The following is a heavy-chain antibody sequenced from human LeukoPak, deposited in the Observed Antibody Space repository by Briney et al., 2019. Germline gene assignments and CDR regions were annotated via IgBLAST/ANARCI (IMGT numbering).Heavy chain of an antibody. Sequence: PGGSLRLSCAASGFTFSSYEMNWVRQAPGKGLEWVSYISSSGSTIYYADPVKGRFTISRDNAKNSLYLQMNSLRAEDTAVYYCARGSVGYTGMDVWGQGTTVTVSS. D-gene: IGHD5-24*01. V-gene: IGHV3-48*03. CDR3: ARGSVGYTGMDV. CDR1: GFTFSSYE. CDR2: ISSSGSTI. J-gene: IGHJ6*02.